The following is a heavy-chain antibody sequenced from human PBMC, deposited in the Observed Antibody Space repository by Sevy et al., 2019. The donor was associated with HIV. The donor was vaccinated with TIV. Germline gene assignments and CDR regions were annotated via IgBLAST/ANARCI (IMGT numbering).Heavy chain of an antibody. V-gene: IGHV4-31*03. Sequence: LRLSCTVSGGSIGSGGYYWSWIRQHPGKGLEWIGYIYYSGSTYYNPSLKSRVTISVDTSKNQFSLKLSSVTAADTAVYYCARGIAIFGVVYFDYWGQGTLVTVSS. D-gene: IGHD3-3*01. CDR2: IYYSGST. CDR3: ARGIAIFGVVYFDY. J-gene: IGHJ4*02. CDR1: GGSIGSGGYY.